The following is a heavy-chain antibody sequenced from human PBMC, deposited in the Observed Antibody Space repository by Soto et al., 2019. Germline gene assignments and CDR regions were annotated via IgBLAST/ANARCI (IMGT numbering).Heavy chain of an antibody. CDR1: GFTFYNYA. CDR2: INDSGGTT. D-gene: IGHD6-19*01. CDR3: AKGVTGNGWEK. Sequence: PGGVPRLSCAASGFTFYNYAMNWVRQAPGKGLEWVSGINDSGGTTDYADSVKGRFSISRDNSKNTLYLQMNSLRVEDTAVYYCAKGVTGNGWEKWGQGTLVTVSS. J-gene: IGHJ4*02. V-gene: IGHV3-23*01.